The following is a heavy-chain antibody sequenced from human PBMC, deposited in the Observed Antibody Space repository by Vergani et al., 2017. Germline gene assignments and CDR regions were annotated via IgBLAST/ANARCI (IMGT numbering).Heavy chain of an antibody. V-gene: IGHV4-31*03. CDR1: GGSISSGGYY. CDR2: IYYSGST. D-gene: IGHD6-25*01. J-gene: IGHJ6*02. Sequence: QVQLQESGPGLVKPSQTLSLTCTVSGGSISSGGYYWSWIRQHPGKGLEWIGYIYYSGSTYYNPSLKSRVTISVDTSKNQFSLKLSSVTAADTAVYYCARQRIAAGTYYYYGMDVWGQGTTVTVSS. CDR3: ARQRIAAGTYYYYGMDV.